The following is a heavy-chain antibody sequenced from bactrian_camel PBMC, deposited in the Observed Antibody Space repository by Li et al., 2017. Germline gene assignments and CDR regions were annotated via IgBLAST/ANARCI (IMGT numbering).Heavy chain of an antibody. D-gene: IGHD1*01. CDR3: AADLGPCQVRGRNLVPRPTTFGY. V-gene: IGHV3S53*01. CDR2: IDSDNTT. Sequence: QLVESGGGSVQAGGSLRLSCAASEYDYILPCMGWFRQTPGKEREGVASIDSDNTTTYAESVNGRFTISKDNAKNTLYLQMNSLKPEDSAMYYCAADLGPCQVRGRNLVPRPTTFGYWGQGTQVTVS. CDR1: EYDYILPC. J-gene: IGHJ6*01.